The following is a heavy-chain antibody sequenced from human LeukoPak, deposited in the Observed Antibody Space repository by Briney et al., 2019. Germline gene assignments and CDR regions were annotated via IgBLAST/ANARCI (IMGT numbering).Heavy chain of an antibody. V-gene: IGHV3-23*01. CDR2: ISGSDGSS. CDR1: GFTFSSYA. J-gene: IGHJ3*02. CDR3: AKEGRCFAYCNSGTYNAFDI. Sequence: GGSLRLSCAASGFTFSSYAMSWVRQAPGKGLEWVSTISGSDGSSYYADSVKGRFTISRDNSKNTLYLQMNSLRAEDTAVYYCAKEGRCFAYCNSGTYNAFDIWGQGTMVTVSS. D-gene: IGHD3-10*01.